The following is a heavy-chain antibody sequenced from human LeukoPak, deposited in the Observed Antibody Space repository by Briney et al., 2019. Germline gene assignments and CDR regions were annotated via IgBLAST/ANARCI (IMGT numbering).Heavy chain of an antibody. Sequence: GGSLRLYCAASGFTFSGYSMNWVRQAQGKGLELVSSISSSNTYIYYADSVKGRFTISRDNAKNSLFLQMNSLRAEDTAVYYCARDIVVVPATRSKRGFYYYYGMDAWGQGTTVTVSS. CDR3: ARDIVVVPATRSKRGFYYYYGMDA. CDR1: GFTFSGYS. CDR2: ISSSNTYI. D-gene: IGHD2-2*01. J-gene: IGHJ6*02. V-gene: IGHV3-21*01.